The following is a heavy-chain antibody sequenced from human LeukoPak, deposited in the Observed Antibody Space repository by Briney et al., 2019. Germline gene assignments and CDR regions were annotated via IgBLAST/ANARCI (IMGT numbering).Heavy chain of an antibody. V-gene: IGHV1-18*01. CDR3: ARAASSGYYGWFLP. Sequence: ASVKVSCKASGYTFTSYGISWVRQAPGQGLEWMGWISAYNGNTNYAQKLQGRVTMTTDTSTSTAYMELRSLRSDDTAVYYCARAASSGYYGWFLPWGQGTLVTVSS. D-gene: IGHD3-22*01. CDR2: ISAYNGNT. J-gene: IGHJ5*02. CDR1: GYTFTSYG.